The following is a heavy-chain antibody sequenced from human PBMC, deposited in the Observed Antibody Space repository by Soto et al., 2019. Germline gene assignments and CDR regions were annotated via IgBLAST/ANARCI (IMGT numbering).Heavy chain of an antibody. CDR2: IGTADDT. Sequence: EVHLVASGGGLVQPGGSLRLSCVASGFRFSDYDLQWVRQTAGKNLEWVATIGTADDTYYPGSVEGRFTISRDNAKNSFYLQINSLRVEDTALYYCVRARGQQWFGDQLFWGQGTLVTVSS. D-gene: IGHD3-10*01. J-gene: IGHJ4*02. CDR3: VRARGQQWFGDQLF. V-gene: IGHV3-13*01. CDR1: GFRFSDYD.